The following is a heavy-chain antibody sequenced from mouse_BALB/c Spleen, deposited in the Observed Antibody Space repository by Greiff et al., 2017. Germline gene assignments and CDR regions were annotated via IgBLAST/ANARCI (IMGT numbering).Heavy chain of an antibody. J-gene: IGHJ4*01. CDR1: GFTFSSYG. V-gene: IGHV5-6-3*01. D-gene: IGHD1-1*01. Sequence: DVMLVESGGGLVQPGGSLKLSCAASGFTFSSYGMSWVRQTPDKRLELVATINSNGGSTYYPDSVKGRFTISRDNAKNTLYLQMSSLKSEDTAMYYCARAPPYYGYAMDYWGQGTSVTVSS. CDR3: ARAPPYYGYAMDY. CDR2: INSNGGST.